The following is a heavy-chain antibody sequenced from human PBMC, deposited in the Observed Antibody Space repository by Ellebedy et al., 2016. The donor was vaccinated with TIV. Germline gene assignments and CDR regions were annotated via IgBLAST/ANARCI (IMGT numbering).Heavy chain of an antibody. Sequence: MPSETLSLTCAVYGGSFSGYYWSWIRQPPGKGLEWIGEITHSGSTNYNPSLKSRVTISVDKSRNQFSLKLTSVTAADTAVYYCARGYCSGGSCGYFDYWGQGTLVTVSS. V-gene: IGHV4-34*01. CDR2: ITHSGST. D-gene: IGHD2-15*01. CDR3: ARGYCSGGSCGYFDY. J-gene: IGHJ4*02. CDR1: GGSFSGYY.